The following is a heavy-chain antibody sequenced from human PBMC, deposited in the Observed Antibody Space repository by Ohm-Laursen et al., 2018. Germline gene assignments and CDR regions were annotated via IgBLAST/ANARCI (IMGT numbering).Heavy chain of an antibody. Sequence: SLRLSCSASGFTFSSYWMSWVRQAPGKGLEWVANIKQDGSEKYFLDSVKGRFTFSRDNAKNSVSLQMNSLRGEDTAVYYCARGSGTPWGLYFDHWGQGALVTVSS. CDR1: GFTFSSYW. J-gene: IGHJ4*02. D-gene: IGHD1/OR15-1a*01. CDR2: IKQDGSEK. CDR3: ARGSGTPWGLYFDH. V-gene: IGHV3-7*01.